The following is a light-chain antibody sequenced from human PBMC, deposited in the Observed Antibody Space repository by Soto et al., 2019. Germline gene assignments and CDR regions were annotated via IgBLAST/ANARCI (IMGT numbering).Light chain of an antibody. CDR3: CSYAGGYIYL. J-gene: IGLJ1*01. CDR2: EVS. V-gene: IGLV2-14*01. Sequence: QSVLTQPASVSGSPGQSITISCTGTSSDVGNYIYVFWFQQHPGKAPKLIISEVSNRPSGVSSRFSGSKSGNTASLTISGLQAEDEANYFCCSYAGGYIYLFGTGNKVTVL. CDR1: SSDVGNYIY.